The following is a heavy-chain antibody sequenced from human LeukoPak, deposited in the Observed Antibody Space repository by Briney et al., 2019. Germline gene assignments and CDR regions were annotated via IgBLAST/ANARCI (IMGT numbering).Heavy chain of an antibody. CDR1: GFTFSSYS. V-gene: IGHV3-23*01. D-gene: IGHD3-16*01. CDR3: VLRGGATDY. CDR2: ISGSGGTT. Sequence: GGSLRLSCAASGFTFSSYSMNWVRQAPGKGLEWVSTISGSGGTTYYADSVKGRFTISRDNSKNTLYLQMNSLRAEDTAVYYCVLRGGATDYWGQGTLVTVSS. J-gene: IGHJ4*02.